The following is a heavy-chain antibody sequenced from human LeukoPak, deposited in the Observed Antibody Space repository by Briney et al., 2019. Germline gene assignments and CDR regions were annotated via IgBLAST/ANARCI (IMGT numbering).Heavy chain of an antibody. Sequence: PGGSLRLSCAASGFTFSSYAMSWVRQAPGKGLEWVSAISGSGGSTYYADSVKGRFTISRDNSKNTLYLQMNSLRAEDTAVYYCAKDVRRVPYSSDVKDYWGQGTLVTVSS. V-gene: IGHV3-23*01. CDR2: ISGSGGST. CDR1: GFTFSSYA. CDR3: AKDVRRVPYSSDVKDY. D-gene: IGHD6-19*01. J-gene: IGHJ4*02.